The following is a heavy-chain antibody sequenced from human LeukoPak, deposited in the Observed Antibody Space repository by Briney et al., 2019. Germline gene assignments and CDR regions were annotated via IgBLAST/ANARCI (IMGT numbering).Heavy chain of an antibody. J-gene: IGHJ4*02. CDR2: IHRAGNT. Sequence: SETLSLTCGAYNGSFSGYYWTWIRQPPGKGVEWIGEIHRAGNTNYNPSLRGRVTISVDWSNNHVYLTLNSVTAADTAVYYCAASLWFGINPEYWGQGTLVTVSS. CDR1: NGSFSGYY. D-gene: IGHD3-10*01. CDR3: AASLWFGINPEY. V-gene: IGHV4-34*01.